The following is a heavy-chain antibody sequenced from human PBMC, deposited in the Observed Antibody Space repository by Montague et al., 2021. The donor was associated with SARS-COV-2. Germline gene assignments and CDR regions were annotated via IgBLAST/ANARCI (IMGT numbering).Heavy chain of an antibody. CDR2: IHDSGNV. CDR3: AAQTDYYYYSLDV. Sequence: SETLSLTCAVSGGSIRNYYWSWIRQPPGRGLEWIAYIHDSGNVDYNPSLKSRVTILVDTSKSQFSLKLSSVTAADTAVYYCAAQTDYYYYSLDVWGQGTTATVS. J-gene: IGHJ6*02. CDR1: GGSIRNYY. V-gene: IGHV4-59*08.